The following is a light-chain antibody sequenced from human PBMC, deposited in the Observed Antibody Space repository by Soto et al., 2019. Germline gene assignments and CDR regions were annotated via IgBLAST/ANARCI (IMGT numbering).Light chain of an antibody. CDR3: CSYVTTPEI. V-gene: IGLV2-11*01. Sequence: QSALAQPRSVSGSPGQLLTISCTGTSSDVDDYRYVSWYQQYPGKAPKLVIYDGTKRPSGVPDRFSGSNSGNTASLTIFGLQAEDEADYYCCSYVTTPEIFGTGTQLTVL. CDR1: SSDVDDYRY. CDR2: DGT. J-gene: IGLJ1*01.